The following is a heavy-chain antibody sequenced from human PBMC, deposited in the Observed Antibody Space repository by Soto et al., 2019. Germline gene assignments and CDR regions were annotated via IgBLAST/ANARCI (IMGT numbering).Heavy chain of an antibody. CDR2: IIPIFGIA. J-gene: IGHJ6*02. CDR3: ARGRLELRGYGYYYYGMDV. D-gene: IGHD1-7*01. V-gene: IGHV1-69*17. CDR1: GGTFSSYA. Sequence: QVQLVQSGAEVKKPGSSVKVSCKASGGTFSSYAISWVRQAPGQGLEWMGGIIPIFGIANYAQKFQGRVTITADKSTSTAYMELSSLRSEDTAVYYCARGRLELRGYGYYYYGMDVWGQGTTVTVSS.